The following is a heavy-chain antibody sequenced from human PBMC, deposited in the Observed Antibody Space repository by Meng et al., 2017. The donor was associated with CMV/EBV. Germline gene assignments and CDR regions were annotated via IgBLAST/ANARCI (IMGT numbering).Heavy chain of an antibody. CDR1: GFTFSSYA. Sequence: GGSLRLSCAASGFTFSSYAMSWVRQAPGKGLEWVSAISGSGGSTYYADSVKGRFTISRDNSKNTLYLQMNSLRAEDTAVYYCAKDLGPQDYCDFWSGYWSADGMDVWGQGTTVTVSS. V-gene: IGHV3-23*01. D-gene: IGHD3-3*01. CDR3: AKDLGPQDYCDFWSGYWSADGMDV. J-gene: IGHJ6*02. CDR2: ISGSGGST.